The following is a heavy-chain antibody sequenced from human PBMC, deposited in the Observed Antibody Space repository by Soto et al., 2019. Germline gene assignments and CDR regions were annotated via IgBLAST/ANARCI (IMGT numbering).Heavy chain of an antibody. CDR3: ARDRMVRGVSYGMDV. CDR2: IYYSGST. V-gene: IGHV4-31*01. D-gene: IGHD3-10*01. CDR1: GGSIRSGGYS. Sequence: QVQLQESGPGLVKPSQTLSLTCTVSGGSIRSGGYSWSWIRQHPGKGLEWIGYIYYSGSTYYNPSLKILVTTAVDTSKNQFSRKLGSVTAADTAVYYCARDRMVRGVSYGMDVWGHGTTVTVSS. J-gene: IGHJ6*02.